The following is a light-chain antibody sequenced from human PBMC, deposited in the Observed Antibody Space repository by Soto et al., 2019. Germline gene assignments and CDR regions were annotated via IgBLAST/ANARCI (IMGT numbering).Light chain of an antibody. CDR2: LAS. CDR1: QSISSW. V-gene: IGKV1-5*03. CDR3: QQYHSHSLT. Sequence: DIQMTQSPSTLSASVGDRVTITCRASQSISSWLAWYQQKPGKAPKLLIFLASSLESRVASRFSGSGSGTEFTLTISSLQPDDFATYYCQQYHSHSLTFGGGTKVQIK. J-gene: IGKJ4*01.